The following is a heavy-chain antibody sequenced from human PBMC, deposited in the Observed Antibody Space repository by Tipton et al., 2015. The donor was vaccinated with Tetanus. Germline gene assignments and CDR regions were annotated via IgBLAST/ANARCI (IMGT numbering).Heavy chain of an antibody. Sequence: TLSLTCTVSGGSMNSYYWSWIRQPPGKGLEWIGYIYYTGSTNYNPSLKSGVTISLDTSKNQFSPKLTSVSAADTAVYYCARDQGGGRVVRLNWFDPWGQGTLVTASS. CDR1: GGSMNSYY. CDR3: ARDQGGGRVVRLNWFDP. V-gene: IGHV4-59*01. J-gene: IGHJ5*02. D-gene: IGHD6-6*01. CDR2: IYYTGST.